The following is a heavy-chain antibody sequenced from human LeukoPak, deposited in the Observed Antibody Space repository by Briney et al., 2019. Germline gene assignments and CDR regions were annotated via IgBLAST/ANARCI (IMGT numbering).Heavy chain of an antibody. J-gene: IGHJ3*02. Sequence: QPGGSLRLSCAASGFTFSSYAMSWVRQAPGKGLEWVSAISGSGGSTYYADSVKGRFTISRDNSKTMLHLQMNSLRAEDTAVYFCAKMSSVNMRAFDIWGQGTLVTISS. V-gene: IGHV3-23*01. CDR2: ISGSGGST. CDR3: AKMSSVNMRAFDI. D-gene: IGHD2/OR15-2a*01. CDR1: GFTFSSYA.